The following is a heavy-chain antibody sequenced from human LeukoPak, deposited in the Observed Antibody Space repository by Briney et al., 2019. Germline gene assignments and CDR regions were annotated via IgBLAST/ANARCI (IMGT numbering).Heavy chain of an antibody. J-gene: IGHJ4*02. CDR2: IYTDGSST. V-gene: IGHV3-74*01. CDR3: TRVGYDNTWYVDY. Sequence: GGSLRLSCAASGFTFSDYWMHWVRQAPGKGLVWVSRIYTDGSSTNYADSVKGRLTISRDNAKNTLYLQMNSLRPEDTAVYYCTRVGYDNTWYVDYWGQGTLVTVSS. D-gene: IGHD3-22*01. CDR1: GFTFSDYW.